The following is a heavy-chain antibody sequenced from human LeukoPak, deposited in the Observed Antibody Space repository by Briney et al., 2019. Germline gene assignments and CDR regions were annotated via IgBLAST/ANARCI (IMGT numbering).Heavy chain of an antibody. CDR3: ARDSHTAIYDY. CDR2: IYTSGST. D-gene: IGHD5-18*01. V-gene: IGHV4-61*02. Sequence: SQTLSLTCTVSGGSISSGIYYWTWIRQPAGKGLEWIGRIYTSGSTNYNPSLKSRVTMSLDTSKSQFSLKLSSVTAADTAVYYCARDSHTAIYDYWGQGTLVTVSS. CDR1: GGSISSGIYY. J-gene: IGHJ4*02.